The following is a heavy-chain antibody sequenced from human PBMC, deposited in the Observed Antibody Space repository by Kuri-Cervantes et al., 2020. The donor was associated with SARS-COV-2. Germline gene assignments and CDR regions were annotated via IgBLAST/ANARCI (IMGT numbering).Heavy chain of an antibody. CDR2: ISSSGSTI. D-gene: IGHD2-21*01. V-gene: IGHV3-48*04. J-gene: IGHJ5*02. Sequence: GESLKISCAASGFTFSSYWMSWVRQAPGKGLEWVSYISSSGSTIYYADSVKGRFTISRDNAKNSLYLQMNSLRAEDTAVYYCTRATRVVIAIPFWFDPWGQGTLVTVSS. CDR1: GFTFSSYW. CDR3: TRATRVVIAIPFWFDP.